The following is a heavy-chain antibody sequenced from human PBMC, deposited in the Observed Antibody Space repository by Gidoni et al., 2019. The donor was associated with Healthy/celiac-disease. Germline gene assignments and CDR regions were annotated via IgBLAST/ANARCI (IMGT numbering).Heavy chain of an antibody. J-gene: IGHJ6*02. V-gene: IGHV2-5*01. CDR1: GFSLSTSRVG. Sequence: QITLKESGPTLVKPTQTLTLTCTFSGFSLSTSRVGVGWIRQPPGKALEWLALIYWNNDKRYRPSLKSRLTITKDTSKNQVVLTMTNMDPVDTATYYCAHFLEAWFGELLSYYYGMDVWGQGTTVTVSS. D-gene: IGHD3-10*01. CDR2: IYWNNDK. CDR3: AHFLEAWFGELLSYYYGMDV.